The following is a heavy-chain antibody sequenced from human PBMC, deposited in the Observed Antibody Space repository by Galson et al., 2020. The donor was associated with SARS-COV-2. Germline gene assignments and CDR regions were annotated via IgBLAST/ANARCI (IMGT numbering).Heavy chain of an antibody. CDR3: ARDSPGYYDVWSGYQKHPYFDF. CDR1: GFTFSHYA. V-gene: IGHV3-23*01. D-gene: IGHD3-3*01. CDR2: ISGTDTST. J-gene: IGHJ4*02. Sequence: GESLKISCAASGFTFSHYAMAWVRLAPGKGLEWVSTISGTDTSTYYTDSVKGRFTISRDNSKNTLYLQMNSLRAEDTAIYFCARDSPGYYDVWSGYQKHPYFDFWGQGTLLIVSS.